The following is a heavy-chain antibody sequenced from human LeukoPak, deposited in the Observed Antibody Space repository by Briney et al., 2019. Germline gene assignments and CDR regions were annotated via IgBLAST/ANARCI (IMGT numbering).Heavy chain of an antibody. D-gene: IGHD5-18*01. CDR1: GYTFSGYY. V-gene: IGHV1-2*02. J-gene: IGHJ5*02. Sequence: ASVKVSCKASGYTFSGYYMHWVRQAPGQGLEWMGWINPNSGGTNYAQKFQGRVTMTRDTSVSTAYMELNRLRSDDTGVYYCARDTTMITYWFDPWGQGTLVTVSS. CDR2: INPNSGGT. CDR3: ARDTTMITYWFDP.